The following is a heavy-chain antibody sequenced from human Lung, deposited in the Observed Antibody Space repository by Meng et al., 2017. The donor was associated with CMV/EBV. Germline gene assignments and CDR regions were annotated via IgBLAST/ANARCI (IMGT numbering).Heavy chain of an antibody. CDR2: INQDGSQS. J-gene: IGHJ4*02. CDR3: ARDPNEDGGVTLDN. V-gene: IGHV3-7*01. Sequence: GESLKISCVASGFSLSNYWMTWVRQAPGKALEWVANINQDGSQSYYVDSVRGRFTITRDNGGNSLYLQMNSLGGDDTAVYYCARDPNEDGGVTLDNWGQGTXVTVSS. CDR1: GFSLSNYW. D-gene: IGHD5-24*01.